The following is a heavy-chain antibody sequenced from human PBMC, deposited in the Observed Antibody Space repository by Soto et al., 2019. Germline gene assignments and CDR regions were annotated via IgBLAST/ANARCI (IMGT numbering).Heavy chain of an antibody. Sequence: QVQLVQSGPEVRKPGASVKVSCKTSGYSFTSYGITWVRQAPGQGLEWMGWSSTYNVNTYYPRNLQSRVTMTTGTSTSTGYMELRSLRSAGKAVYYCARGDGYYSPFDYWGHGTLVSVSS. J-gene: IGHJ4*01. CDR2: SSTYNVNT. D-gene: IGHD5-12*01. CDR1: GYSFTSYG. V-gene: IGHV1-18*01. CDR3: ARGDGYYSPFDY.